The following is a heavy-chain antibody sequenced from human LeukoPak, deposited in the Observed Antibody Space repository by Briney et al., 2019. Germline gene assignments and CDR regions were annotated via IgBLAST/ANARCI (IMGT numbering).Heavy chain of an antibody. CDR1: GFTFSDYY. V-gene: IGHV3-11*01. CDR3: ARRGYYDSSGYYY. J-gene: IGHJ4*02. Sequence: SGGSLRLSCAASGFTFSDYYMSWIRQAPEKGLEWVSYISSSGSTIYYADSVKGRFTISRDNAKNSLYLQMNSLRAEDTAVYYCARRGYYDSSGYYYWGQGTLVTVSS. D-gene: IGHD3-22*01. CDR2: ISSSGSTI.